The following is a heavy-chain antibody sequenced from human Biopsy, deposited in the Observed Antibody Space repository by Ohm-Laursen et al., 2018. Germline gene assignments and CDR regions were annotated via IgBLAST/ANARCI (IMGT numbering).Heavy chain of an antibody. J-gene: IGHJ3*01. V-gene: IGHV3-48*03. CDR1: GFAFNLYE. CDR3: ARLNRGTYDASDL. Sequence: GSLRLSCAASGFAFNLYEMNWVRQAPGKGMEWISYIYGGGSPVSYADSVKGRFTISRDNAQNSLYLHMNSLRAEDTAVYYCARLNRGTYDASDLWGQGTMVIVSS. CDR2: IYGGGSPV. D-gene: IGHD1-26*01.